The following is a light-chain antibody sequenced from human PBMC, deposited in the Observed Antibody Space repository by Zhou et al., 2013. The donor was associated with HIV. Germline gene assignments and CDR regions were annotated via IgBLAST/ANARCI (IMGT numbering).Light chain of an antibody. V-gene: IGKV1-5*01. J-gene: IGKJ4*01. CDR1: QSISNW. Sequence: DIQMTQSPSTLSASVGDRVTITCRASQSISNWLAWYQQKPGKAPKLLIYAASSLQSGVPSRFSGSGSGTDFTFTISSLQPEDIATYYCQQYDNPLGLTFGGGTKVEIK. CDR3: QQYDNPLGLT. CDR2: AAS.